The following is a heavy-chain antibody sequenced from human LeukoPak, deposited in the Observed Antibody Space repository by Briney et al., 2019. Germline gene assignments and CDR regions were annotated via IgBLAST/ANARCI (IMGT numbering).Heavy chain of an antibody. J-gene: IGHJ5*02. D-gene: IGHD5-12*01. CDR1: GYTFTGYY. CDR3: ARVGYSGYDFGWFDP. Sequence: ASVKVSCKASGYTFTGYYMHWVRQAPGQGLEWIGWINPNSGGTNYAQKFQGRVTMSRDTSFSTAYMELSRLRCDDTAVYYCARVGYSGYDFGWFDPWGQGTLVTVSS. V-gene: IGHV1-2*02. CDR2: INPNSGGT.